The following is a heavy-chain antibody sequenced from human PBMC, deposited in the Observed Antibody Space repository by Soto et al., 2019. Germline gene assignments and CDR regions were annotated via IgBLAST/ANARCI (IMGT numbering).Heavy chain of an antibody. CDR2: ISGRGTTT. CDR3: ARLGYCSSATCKYYFYYYGMDV. D-gene: IGHD2-2*01. CDR1: GFSFGSCS. J-gene: IGHJ6*02. Sequence: PGGSLRLSCEASGFSFGSCSMNWVRQAPGKGLEWVSFISGRGTTTYYADSVKGRFTVSRDNAKNSLSLEVNSLRDEDTAVYYCARLGYCSSATCKYYFYYYGMDVWGQGTTVTVSS. V-gene: IGHV3-48*02.